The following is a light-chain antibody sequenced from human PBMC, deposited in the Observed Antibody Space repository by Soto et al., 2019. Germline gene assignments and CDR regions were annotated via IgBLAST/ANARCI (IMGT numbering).Light chain of an antibody. CDR3: TSYAGGNNV. V-gene: IGLV2-8*01. CDR1: STDVRGYDY. J-gene: IGLJ1*01. Sequence: QSALTQPPSASGSPGQSVTISCTGTSTDVRGYDYVSWYQQHPGKVPKLMIYEVNKRPSGVPDRFSGSKSGNTASLTVSGLQPEDEADYYCTSYAGGNNVFGTGTKVTVL. CDR2: EVN.